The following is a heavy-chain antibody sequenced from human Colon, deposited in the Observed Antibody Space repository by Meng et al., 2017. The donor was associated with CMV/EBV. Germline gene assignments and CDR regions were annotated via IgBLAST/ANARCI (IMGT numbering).Heavy chain of an antibody. D-gene: IGHD2/OR15-2a*01. CDR3: ARAQNVIPELFDS. V-gene: IGHV4-59*01. J-gene: IGHJ4*02. CDR2: VSYTGSA. CDR1: GDSSGSYY. Sequence: SETLSLTCPVSGDSSGSYYWSWLRQPPGKGLEWIGYVSYTGSATYNPALESRVTISVTTPESQFSLKLSSVTAADSAVYYCARAQNVIPELFDSWGQGTLVTVSS.